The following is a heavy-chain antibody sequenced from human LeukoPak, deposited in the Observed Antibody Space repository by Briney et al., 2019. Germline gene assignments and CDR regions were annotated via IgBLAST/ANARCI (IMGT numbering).Heavy chain of an antibody. CDR1: GGSISSYY. Sequence: KTSETLSLTCTVSGGSISSYYWSWIRQPAGKGLEWIGRIYTSGSTNHNPSLKSRVTMSVDTSKNQFSLKLSSVTAVDTAVYYCARQSPWGRGTTFDYWGQGTLVTVSS. J-gene: IGHJ4*02. CDR2: IYTSGST. D-gene: IGHD3-16*01. V-gene: IGHV4-4*07. CDR3: ARQSPWGRGTTFDY.